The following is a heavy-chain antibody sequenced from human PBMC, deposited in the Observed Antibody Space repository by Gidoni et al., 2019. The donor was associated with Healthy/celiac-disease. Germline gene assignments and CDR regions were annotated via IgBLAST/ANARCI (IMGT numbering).Heavy chain of an antibody. V-gene: IGHV1-69*01. CDR2: IIPIFGTA. D-gene: IGHD3-10*01. Sequence: QVQLVQSGAEVKKPGSSVKVSCKASGGTFSSYAISWVRQAPGQGLEWMGGIIPIFGTANYAQKFQGRVTITADESTSTAYMELSSLRSEDTAVYYCARGLAIHAYMVRGDAFDIWGQGTMVTVSS. CDR1: GGTFSSYA. CDR3: ARGLAIHAYMVRGDAFDI. J-gene: IGHJ3*02.